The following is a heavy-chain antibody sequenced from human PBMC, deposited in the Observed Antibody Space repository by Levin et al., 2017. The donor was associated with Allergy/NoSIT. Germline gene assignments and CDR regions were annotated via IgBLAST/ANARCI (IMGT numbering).Heavy chain of an antibody. CDR1: GGSISSGGYY. V-gene: IGHV4-31*03. Sequence: SETLSLTCTVSGGSISSGGYYWSWIRQHPGKGLEWIGYIYYSGSTYYNPSLKSRVTISVDTSKNQFSLKLSSVTAADTAVYYCARRSLDYSSGWYNYFDYWGQGTLVTVSS. D-gene: IGHD6-19*01. J-gene: IGHJ4*02. CDR3: ARRSLDYSSGWYNYFDY. CDR2: IYYSGST.